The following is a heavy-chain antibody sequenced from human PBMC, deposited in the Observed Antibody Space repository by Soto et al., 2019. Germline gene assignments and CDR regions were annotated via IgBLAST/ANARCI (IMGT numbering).Heavy chain of an antibody. V-gene: IGHV1-69*12. D-gene: IGHD6-6*01. CDR1: GGTFSSYA. CDR3: ARDGIAARPTAWFDP. Sequence: QVQLVQSGAEVKKPGSSVKVSCKASGGTFSSYAIRWVRQAPGQGLEWMGGITPIFGTADYAQKFQGRVTITADESTSTAYMELSSLRSEDTAVYYCARDGIAARPTAWFDPWGQGTLVTVSS. CDR2: ITPIFGTA. J-gene: IGHJ5*02.